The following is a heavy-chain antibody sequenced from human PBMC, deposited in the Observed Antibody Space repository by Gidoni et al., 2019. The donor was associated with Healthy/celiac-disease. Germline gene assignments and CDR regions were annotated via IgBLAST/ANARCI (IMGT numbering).Heavy chain of an antibody. J-gene: IGHJ4*02. CDR1: GFTFSSYW. D-gene: IGHD5-18*01. CDR2: IKQDGSEK. CDR3: ARDLLRGYSPGGFDY. V-gene: IGHV3-7*05. Sequence: EVQLVESGGGLVQPGGSLRLSCAASGFTFSSYWMSWVRQAPGKGLEWVANIKQDGSEKYYVDSVKGRFTISRDNAKNSLYLQMNSLRAEDTAVYYCARDLLRGYSPGGFDYWGQGTLVTVSS.